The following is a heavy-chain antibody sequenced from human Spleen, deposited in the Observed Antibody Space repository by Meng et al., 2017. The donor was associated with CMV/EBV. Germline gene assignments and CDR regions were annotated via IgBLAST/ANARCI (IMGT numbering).Heavy chain of an antibody. CDR2: IKQDGSEK. V-gene: IGHV3-7*01. CDR3: AREGFAVVVPAAKAYDY. CDR1: GLTFSSYW. Sequence: GESLKISCAVSGLTFSSYWMSWVRQAPGKGLEWVANIKQDGSEKYYVDSVKGRFTISRDNAKNSLYLQMNSLRAEDTAVYYCAREGFAVVVPAAKAYDYWGQGTLVTVSS. J-gene: IGHJ4*02. D-gene: IGHD2-2*01.